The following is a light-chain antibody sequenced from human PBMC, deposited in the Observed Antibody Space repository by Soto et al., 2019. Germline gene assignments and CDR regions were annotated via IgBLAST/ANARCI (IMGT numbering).Light chain of an antibody. CDR1: QSVNNN. J-gene: IGKJ2*01. CDR3: QQYNNWPHT. CDR2: GAS. V-gene: IGKV3-15*01. Sequence: EIVLAQSPGTLSLSPGERATLSCRASQSVNNNLAWYQQKRGQAPRLLIYGASTRATGIPGRFRGSGSGTEFTLTITSLQSEDFAVYFCQQYNNWPHTFGQGTKVDIK.